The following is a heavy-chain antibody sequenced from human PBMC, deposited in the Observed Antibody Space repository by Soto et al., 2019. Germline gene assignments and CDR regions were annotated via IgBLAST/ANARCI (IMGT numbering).Heavy chain of an antibody. Sequence: GGSLRLSCAASGFTFSSYAMSWVRQAPGKGLEWVSAISGSGGSTYYADSVKGRFTISRDNSKNTLYLQMNSLRAEDTAVYYCEKDLGYRSSWDDAFYIWGQGTMVTVSS. CDR3: EKDLGYRSSWDDAFYI. D-gene: IGHD6-13*01. CDR1: GFTFSSYA. J-gene: IGHJ3*02. CDR2: ISGSGGST. V-gene: IGHV3-23*01.